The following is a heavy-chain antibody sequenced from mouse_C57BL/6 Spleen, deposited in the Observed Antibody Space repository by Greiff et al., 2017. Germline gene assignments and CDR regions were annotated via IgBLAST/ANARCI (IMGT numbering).Heavy chain of an antibody. CDR2: ISYDGSN. CDR3: ARDKGYGNPYCDY. J-gene: IGHJ2*01. Sequence: EVQLVESGPGLVKPSQSLSLTCSVTGYSITSGYYWNWIRQFPGNKLEWMGYISYDGSNNYNPSLKNRISITRDTSKNQFFLKLNSVTTEDTATYYCARDKGYGNPYCDYWGQGTTLTVSS. CDR1: GYSITSGYY. V-gene: IGHV3-6*01. D-gene: IGHD2-10*02.